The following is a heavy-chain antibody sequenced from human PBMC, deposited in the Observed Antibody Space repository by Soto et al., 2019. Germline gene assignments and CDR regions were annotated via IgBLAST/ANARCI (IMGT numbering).Heavy chain of an antibody. D-gene: IGHD6-13*01. V-gene: IGHV4-59*01. CDR1: GGSISSYY. J-gene: IGHJ5*02. Sequence: SETLSLTCTVSGGSISSYYWSWIRQPPGKGLEWIGYIYYSGSTNYNPSRKSRVTISVDTSKNQFSLKLSSVTAADTAVYYCARAPIASTAAPNWFDPWGQGTLVTVSS. CDR3: ARAPIASTAAPNWFDP. CDR2: IYYSGST.